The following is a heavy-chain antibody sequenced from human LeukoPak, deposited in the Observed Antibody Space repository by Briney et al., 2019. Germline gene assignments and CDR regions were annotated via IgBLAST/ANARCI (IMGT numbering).Heavy chain of an antibody. CDR2: MNPNTGNT. CDR3: AREGGTGYYFDY. Sequence: ASVKVSCKASGYTFTSYDINWVRQATGQGLEWMGWMNPNTGNTGYAQKFQGRVTMTRDTSISTAYMELSSLRSDDTAVYYCAREGGTGYYFDYWGQGTLVTVSS. J-gene: IGHJ4*02. D-gene: IGHD2-15*01. V-gene: IGHV1-8*01. CDR1: GYTFTSYD.